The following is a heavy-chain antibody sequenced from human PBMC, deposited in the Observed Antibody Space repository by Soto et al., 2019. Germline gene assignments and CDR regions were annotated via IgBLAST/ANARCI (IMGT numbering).Heavy chain of an antibody. V-gene: IGHV4-39*02. CDR3: AKEDVSGYYYSGL. Sequence: SETLSLTCTVSGGSISSSSYYWGWIRRPPGKGLEWIGSIYYSGSTYYNPSLKSRVTISVDTSKNSLYLQMNSLRAEDTAVYYCAKEDVSGYYYSGLWGQGTLVTVPQ. J-gene: IGHJ4*02. CDR2: IYYSGST. CDR1: GGSISSSSYY. D-gene: IGHD3-22*01.